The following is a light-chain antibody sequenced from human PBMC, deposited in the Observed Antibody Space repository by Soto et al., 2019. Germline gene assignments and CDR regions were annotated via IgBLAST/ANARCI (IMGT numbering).Light chain of an antibody. J-gene: IGKJ4*01. CDR2: DAS. CDR1: QSVSSD. CDR3: QQRSNWRT. Sequence: EIVLTQSPATLSLSPGERATFSCRASQSVSSDLVWYQQKPGQAPRLLIYDASNRATGIPARFSGSGSGTDFTLTISSLEPEDFAVYYCQQRSNWRTFGGGTKVDIK. V-gene: IGKV3-11*01.